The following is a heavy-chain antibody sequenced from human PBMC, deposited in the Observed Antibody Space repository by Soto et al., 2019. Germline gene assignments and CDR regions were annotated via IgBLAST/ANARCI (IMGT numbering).Heavy chain of an antibody. J-gene: IGHJ6*03. CDR2: MNPNSGNT. CDR1: GYTFTGYY. CDR3: ARGGDYGDYSSWFHYYYYMDV. D-gene: IGHD4-17*01. Sequence: ASVKVSCKASGYTFTGYYMHWVRQAPGQGLEWMGWMNPNSGNTGYAQKFQGRVTMTRNTSISTAYMELSSLRSEDTAVYYCARGGDYGDYSSWFHYYYYMDVWGKGTTVTVSS. V-gene: IGHV1-8*02.